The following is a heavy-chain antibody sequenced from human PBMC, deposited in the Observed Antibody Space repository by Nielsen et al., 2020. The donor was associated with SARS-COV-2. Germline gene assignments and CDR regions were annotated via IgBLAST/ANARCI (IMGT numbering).Heavy chain of an antibody. D-gene: IGHD3-10*01. CDR1: GFSFNSYE. J-gene: IGHJ4*02. CDR2: ISNSGSTI. V-gene: IGHV3-48*03. Sequence: GGSLRLSCEGSGFSFNSYEMNWVRQAPGKGLEWISYISNSGSTIYYADSVKGRFAISRDSAKRSLYLQMNSLRAEDTAVYYCARDPYGSGDHWGQGTLVTVSS. CDR3: ARDPYGSGDH.